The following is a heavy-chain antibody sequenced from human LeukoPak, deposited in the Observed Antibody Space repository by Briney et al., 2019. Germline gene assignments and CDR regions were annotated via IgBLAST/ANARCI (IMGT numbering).Heavy chain of an antibody. CDR2: ISSSGSAI. Sequence: PGGSLRLSCVASGFTFSTFSMDWVRQAPGKGLEWVSYISSSGSAIYYADSVKGRFTVSRDNAKNSLYLQMNSLRAEDTAVYYCARGGDGDYGTRYFDYWGQGTLVTVSS. V-gene: IGHV3-48*04. CDR1: GFTFSTFS. CDR3: ARGGDGDYGTRYFDY. D-gene: IGHD4-17*01. J-gene: IGHJ4*02.